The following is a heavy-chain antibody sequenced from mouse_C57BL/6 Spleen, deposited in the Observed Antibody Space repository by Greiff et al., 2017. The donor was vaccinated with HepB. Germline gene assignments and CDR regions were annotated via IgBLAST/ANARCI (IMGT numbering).Heavy chain of an antibody. V-gene: IGHV1-64*01. CDR2: IHPNSGST. J-gene: IGHJ4*01. Sequence: QVQLQQSGAELVKPGASVKLSCKASGYTFTSYWMHWVKQRPGQGLEWIGMIHPNSGSTNYNEKFKSKATLTVDKSSSTAYMQLSSLTSEDSAVYYCARREDWDYAMDYWGQGTSVTVSS. CDR3: ARREDWDYAMDY. D-gene: IGHD4-1*01. CDR1: GYTFTSYW.